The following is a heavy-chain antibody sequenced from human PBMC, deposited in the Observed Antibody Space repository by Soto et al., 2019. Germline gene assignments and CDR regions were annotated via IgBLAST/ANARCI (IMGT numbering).Heavy chain of an antibody. CDR2: IIPIFGTA. V-gene: IGHV1-69*06. Sequence: SVKVSCKASGGTFSSYAISWVRQAPGQGLEWMGGIIPIFGTANYAQKFQGRVTITAXXXXSXXXMXLXXLRSEDTAVYYCARDQGGSYSHDAFDIWG. J-gene: IGHJ3*02. D-gene: IGHD1-26*01. CDR3: ARDQGGSYSHDAFDI. CDR1: GGTFSSYA.